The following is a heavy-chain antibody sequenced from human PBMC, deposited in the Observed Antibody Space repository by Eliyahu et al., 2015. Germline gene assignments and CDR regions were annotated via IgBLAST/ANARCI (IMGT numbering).Heavy chain of an antibody. CDR1: GGXISSYY. CDR2: IYYSGST. Sequence: QVQLQESGPGLVKPSETLSLTCTVXGGXISSYYWSWIRQPPGKGLEWIGYIYYSGSTNYNPSLKSRVTISVDTSKNQFSLKLSSVTAADTAVYYCARGSDRWSGRLYYYGMDVWGQGTTVTVSS. V-gene: IGHV4-59*01. J-gene: IGHJ6*02. D-gene: IGHD3-10*01. CDR3: ARGSDRWSGRLYYYGMDV.